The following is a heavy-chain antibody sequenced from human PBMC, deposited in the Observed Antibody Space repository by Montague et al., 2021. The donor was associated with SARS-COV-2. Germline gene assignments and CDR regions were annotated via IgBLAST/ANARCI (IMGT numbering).Heavy chain of an antibody. D-gene: IGHD3-10*01. Sequence: SLRLSCAASGFTFSSYWMSWVRQAPGKGLEWVANIKQDGSEKYYVDSVKGRFTISRDNAKNSPYLQMNSLRAEDTAVYYCARDSYGSGTYYYYYGMDVWGQGTTVTVSS. CDR3: ARDSYGSGTYYYYYGMDV. CDR1: GFTFSSYW. V-gene: IGHV3-7*01. J-gene: IGHJ6*02. CDR2: IKQDGSEK.